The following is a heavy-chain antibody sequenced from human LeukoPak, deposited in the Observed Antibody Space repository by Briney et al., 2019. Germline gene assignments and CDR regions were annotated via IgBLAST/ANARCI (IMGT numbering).Heavy chain of an antibody. Sequence: SETLSLTCSVSGGSISTYYWSWIRQPPGKGLEWIGYVYHSGSTNCNPSLKSRDTISVDTSKNQFSLKLSSVTAADTAVYCCARPRGYWYFDLWGRGTLVTVSS. V-gene: IGHV4-59*08. D-gene: IGHD3-10*01. CDR1: GGSISTYY. CDR3: ARPRGYWYFDL. J-gene: IGHJ2*01. CDR2: VYHSGST.